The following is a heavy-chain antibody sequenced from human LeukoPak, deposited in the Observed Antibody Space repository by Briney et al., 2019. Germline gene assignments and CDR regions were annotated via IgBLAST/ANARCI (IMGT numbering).Heavy chain of an antibody. CDR3: ASPGAYFDY. D-gene: IGHD7-27*01. CDR1: GYTFTSYA. CDR2: ISAGNGNT. Sequence: ASVKVSCKASGYTFTSYAIHWVRQAPGQRLEWMGWISAGNGNTKYSQNFQGRVTFISNTSATTAFMELSSLRSEDAAVYYCASPGAYFDYWGQGTLVTVSS. J-gene: IGHJ4*02. V-gene: IGHV1-3*01.